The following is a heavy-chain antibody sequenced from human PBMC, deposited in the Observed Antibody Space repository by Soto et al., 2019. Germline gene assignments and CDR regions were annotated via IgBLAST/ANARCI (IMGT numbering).Heavy chain of an antibody. J-gene: IGHJ4*02. Sequence: SETLSLTCTVSGGSISSGGYYWSWIRQHPGKGLEWIGYIYYSGSTYYNPSLKSRVTISVDTSKNQFPLKLSSVTAADTAVYYCARTYYYGSKYYFDYWGQGTLVTVSS. CDR1: GGSISSGGYY. CDR2: IYYSGST. V-gene: IGHV4-31*03. D-gene: IGHD3-10*01. CDR3: ARTYYYGSKYYFDY.